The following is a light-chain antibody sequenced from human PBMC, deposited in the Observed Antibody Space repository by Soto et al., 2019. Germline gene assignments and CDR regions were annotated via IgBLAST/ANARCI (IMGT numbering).Light chain of an antibody. CDR3: QQFGSSSYT. CDR2: GAS. Sequence: EIVLTQSPGTLSLSPGERATLSCRASQSVSRSYLAWYQQKPGQAPRLLIYGASRRATGIPDRFSGSGSGTDFTLTISRLEPEDFAVYYCQQFGSSSYTFGQGTKVEI. J-gene: IGKJ2*01. CDR1: QSVSRSY. V-gene: IGKV3-20*01.